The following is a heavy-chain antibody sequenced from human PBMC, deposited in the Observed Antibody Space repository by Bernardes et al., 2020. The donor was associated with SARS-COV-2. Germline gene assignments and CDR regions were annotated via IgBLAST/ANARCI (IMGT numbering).Heavy chain of an antibody. J-gene: IGHJ4*02. D-gene: IGHD5-12*01. V-gene: IGHV3-21*01. Sequence: GSLRLSCAASGFTFSSYSMNWVRQAPGKGLEWVSSISSSTSYIYYADSVKGRFTISRDNAKNSLYLQMNSLRAEDTAVYSCARRVSGDGYYYFDYWGQGTLVTVSS. CDR1: GFTFSSYS. CDR3: ARRVSGDGYYYFDY. CDR2: ISSSTSYI.